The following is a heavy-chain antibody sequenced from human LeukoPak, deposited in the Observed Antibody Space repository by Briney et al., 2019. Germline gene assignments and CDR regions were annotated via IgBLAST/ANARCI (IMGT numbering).Heavy chain of an antibody. Sequence: GGSLRLSCAASGFTFSGYSMNWVRQAPGKGLEWVSYISSSGSTIYYADSVKGRFTISRDNAKNSLYLQMNSLRAEDTAVYYCARLRDYPGPIDAFDIWGQGTMVTVSS. J-gene: IGHJ3*02. CDR2: ISSSGSTI. D-gene: IGHD4-11*01. V-gene: IGHV3-48*04. CDR1: GFTFSGYS. CDR3: ARLRDYPGPIDAFDI.